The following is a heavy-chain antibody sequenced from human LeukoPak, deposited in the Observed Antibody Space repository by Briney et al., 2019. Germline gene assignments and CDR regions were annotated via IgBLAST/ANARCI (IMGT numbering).Heavy chain of an antibody. Sequence: GGSLRLSCAASGFTFSSYSMNWVRQAPGKGLEWVAVISYDGSNKYYADSVKGRFTISRDDSKNTLYLQMNSLRAEDTAVYYCAKDLCHTLYCSGGSCHPCYPDGMDVWGQGTTVTVSS. CDR1: GFTFSSYS. J-gene: IGHJ6*02. V-gene: IGHV3-30*18. CDR2: ISYDGSNK. CDR3: AKDLCHTLYCSGGSCHPCYPDGMDV. D-gene: IGHD2-15*01.